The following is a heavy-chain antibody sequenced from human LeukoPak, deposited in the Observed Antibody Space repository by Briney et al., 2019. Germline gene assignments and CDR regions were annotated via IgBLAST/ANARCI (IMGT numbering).Heavy chain of an antibody. V-gene: IGHV3-30*04. CDR1: GFTFKRYA. Sequence: GGSLRLSCAASGFTFKRYAMHWVRQAPGKGLEWVAVISFDGSNKYYADSVKGRFTISRDNSKNTLYLQMNSLRAEDTAVYYCAKDVRRGSGWLYYYYMDVWGKGTTVTISS. D-gene: IGHD6-19*01. CDR3: AKDVRRGSGWLYYYYMDV. J-gene: IGHJ6*03. CDR2: ISFDGSNK.